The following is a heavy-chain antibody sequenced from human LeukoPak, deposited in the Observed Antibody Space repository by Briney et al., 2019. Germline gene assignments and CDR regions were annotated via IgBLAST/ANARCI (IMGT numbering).Heavy chain of an antibody. CDR3: ARDTDCSSTSCYVNALDY. V-gene: IGHV3-23*01. Sequence: GGSLRLSCEASGLMFSNYAMSWVRQAPGKGLEWVSGISGRGGSTHYADSVKGRFTISRDNAKNSLYLQMNSLRAEDTAVYYCARDTDCSSTSCYVNALDYWGQGTLVTVSS. CDR2: ISGRGGST. D-gene: IGHD2-2*01. CDR1: GLMFSNYA. J-gene: IGHJ4*02.